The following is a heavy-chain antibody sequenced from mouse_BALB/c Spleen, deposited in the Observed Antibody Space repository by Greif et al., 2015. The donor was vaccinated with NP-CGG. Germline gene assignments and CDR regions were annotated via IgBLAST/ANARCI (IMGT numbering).Heavy chain of an antibody. CDR1: GYTFTSYY. Sequence: QVQLQQPGAELVRPGASVKLSCKASGYTFTSYYMYWVKQRPGQGLEWIGEINPSNGGTNFNEKFKSKATLTVDKSSSTAYMQLSSLTSEDSAVYYCTRRNFYYYFDYWGQGTTLTVSS. CDR2: INPSNGGT. D-gene: IGHD2-1*01. V-gene: IGHV1S81*02. CDR3: TRRNFYYYFDY. J-gene: IGHJ2*01.